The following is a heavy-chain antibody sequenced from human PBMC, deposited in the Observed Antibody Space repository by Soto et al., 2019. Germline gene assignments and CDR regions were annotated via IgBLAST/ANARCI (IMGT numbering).Heavy chain of an antibody. CDR2: IKSRVDGGTT. CDR3: FTGGYFFDY. CDR1: GFTFSNAW. V-gene: IGHV3-15*02. J-gene: IGHJ4*02. Sequence: EVQLVESGGALVKPGGSLRLSCVGSGFTFSNAWMNWLRQAPGKGLEWVGRIKSRVDGGTTEYATAVKGRFTVSRDDSKNTVYLQMNSLKPEDTGVYYGFTGGYFFDYWGQGTLVTVSS. D-gene: IGHD2-15*01.